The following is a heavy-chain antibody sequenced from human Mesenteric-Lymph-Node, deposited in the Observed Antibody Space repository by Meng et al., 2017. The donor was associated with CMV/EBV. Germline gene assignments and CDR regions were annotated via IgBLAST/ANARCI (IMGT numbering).Heavy chain of an antibody. V-gene: IGHV3-23*01. J-gene: IGHJ6*02. CDR1: GFTFNSYA. CDR2: ISGSGGST. Sequence: GESLKISCAASGFTFNSYAMSWVRQAPGKGLEWVSGISGSGGSTYYADSVKGRFTISRDNSKNTLYLQMNSLRAEDTALYYCAKASIYYYYGMDVWGQGSTVTVSS. CDR3: AKASIYYYYGMDV.